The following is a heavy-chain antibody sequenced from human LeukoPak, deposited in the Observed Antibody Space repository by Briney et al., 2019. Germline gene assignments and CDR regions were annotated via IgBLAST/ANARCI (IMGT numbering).Heavy chain of an antibody. V-gene: IGHV3-30-3*01. D-gene: IGHD3-3*01. CDR3: AKVLITIFGVVRYDAFDT. J-gene: IGHJ3*02. Sequence: GRSLRLSCAASGFTFSSYAMHWVRQAPGKGLEWVAVISYDGSNKYYADSVKGRFTISRDNSKNTLYLQMNSLRAEDTAVYYCAKVLITIFGVVRYDAFDTWGQGTMVTVSS. CDR2: ISYDGSNK. CDR1: GFTFSSYA.